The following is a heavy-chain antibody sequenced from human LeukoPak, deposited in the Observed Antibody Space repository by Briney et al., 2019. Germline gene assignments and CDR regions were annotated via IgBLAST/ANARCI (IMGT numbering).Heavy chain of an antibody. J-gene: IGHJ5*02. Sequence: PGGSLRLSCAGSGFTLSSAWMTWVRQAPGKGREWVGLSKSKTDGGTTDYAAPVKGRFTISRDDSKNTLYLQMNSLKTEDTAVYYCAKYCISADCYANWFGPWGQGTLVTVSS. CDR1: GFTLSSAW. V-gene: IGHV3-15*01. CDR3: AKYCISADCYANWFGP. CDR2: SKSKTDGGTT. D-gene: IGHD2-2*01.